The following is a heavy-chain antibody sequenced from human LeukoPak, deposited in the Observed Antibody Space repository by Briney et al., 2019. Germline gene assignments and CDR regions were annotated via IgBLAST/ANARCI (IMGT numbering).Heavy chain of an antibody. Sequence: GGSLRLSCAASGFTFSNYWMHWVRQASGKGLVWVSRINSDGSSTTYADSVKGRFTISRDNGQNTLYLRMNSLRAEDTAVYYCTREGRGYSYAFEYWGQGTLVTVSS. CDR3: TREGRGYSYAFEY. V-gene: IGHV3-74*01. J-gene: IGHJ4*02. D-gene: IGHD5-18*01. CDR1: GFTFSNYW. CDR2: INSDGSST.